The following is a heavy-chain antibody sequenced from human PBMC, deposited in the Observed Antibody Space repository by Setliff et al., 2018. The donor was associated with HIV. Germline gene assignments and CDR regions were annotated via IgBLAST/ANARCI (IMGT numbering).Heavy chain of an antibody. D-gene: IGHD6-19*01. CDR1: GFTFSSYA. CDR3: AKTPSSGWYSLYLDY. J-gene: IGHJ4*02. Sequence: SLRLSCAASGFTFSSYAMHWVRQAPGKGLEWVAVISYDGSNKYYADSVKGRFTISRDNSKNTLYLQMNSLRAEDTAVYYCAKTPSSGWYSLYLDYWGQGTLVTVSS. CDR2: ISYDGSNK. V-gene: IGHV3-30*07.